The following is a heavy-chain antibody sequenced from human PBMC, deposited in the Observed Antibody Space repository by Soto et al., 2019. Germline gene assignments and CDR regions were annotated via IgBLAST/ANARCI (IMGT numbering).Heavy chain of an antibody. D-gene: IGHD6-6*01. CDR2: IHHSGDT. CDR1: GVSFSAYY. V-gene: IGHV4-34*01. CDR3: VRSSIEPRVFMHPFDY. J-gene: IGHJ4*02. Sequence: TSETLSLTCAVYGVSFSAYYWSWIRQPPGKGLEWIGEIHHSGDTNYIPSLKSRVSISVDTAKNQFSLNLRSVTAADTAVYYCVRSSIEPRVFMHPFDYWGQGTLVTVSS.